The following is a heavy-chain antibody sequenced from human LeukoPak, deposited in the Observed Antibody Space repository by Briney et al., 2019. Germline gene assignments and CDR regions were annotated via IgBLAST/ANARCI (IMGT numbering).Heavy chain of an antibody. D-gene: IGHD2-2*01. Sequence: SQTLSLTCTVSGGSISSGSYYWSWIRQPAGKGLEWIGRIYTSGSTNYNPSLKSRVTISVDTSKNQFSLKLSSVTAADTAVYYCARDGVGYCSSTSCHRLHPYYYYYYMDVWGKGTTVTVSS. CDR1: GGSISSGSYY. CDR2: IYTSGST. CDR3: ARDGVGYCSSTSCHRLHPYYYYYYMDV. J-gene: IGHJ6*03. V-gene: IGHV4-61*02.